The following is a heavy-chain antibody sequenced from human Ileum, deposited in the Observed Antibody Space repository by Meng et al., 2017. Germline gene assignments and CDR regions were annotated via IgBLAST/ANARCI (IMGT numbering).Heavy chain of an antibody. J-gene: IGHJ5*02. D-gene: IGHD5-18*01. CDR2: IYYSGST. Sequence: GSLRLSCTVSGGSISSSSYYWGWIRQPPGKGLEWIGSIYYSGSTYYNPSLKSRVTISVDTSKNQFSLKLSSVTAADTAVYYCARDVETAMVRGWFDPWGQGTLVTVSS. CDR3: ARDVETAMVRGWFDP. CDR1: GGSISSSSYY. V-gene: IGHV4-39*07.